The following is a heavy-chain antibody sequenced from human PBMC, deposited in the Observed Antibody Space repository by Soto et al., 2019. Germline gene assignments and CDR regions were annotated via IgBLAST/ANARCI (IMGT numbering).Heavy chain of an antibody. CDR3: ARSTERSGSYEYFDY. J-gene: IGHJ4*02. D-gene: IGHD3-10*01. Sequence: PSETLSLTCTVSGGSISSGDYYRSWIRQPPGKGLEWIGYIYYSGSTYYNPSLKSRVTISVDTSKNQFSLKLSSVTAADTAVYYCARSTERSGSYEYFDYWGQGTLVTVSS. CDR1: GGSISSGDYY. V-gene: IGHV4-30-4*01. CDR2: IYYSGST.